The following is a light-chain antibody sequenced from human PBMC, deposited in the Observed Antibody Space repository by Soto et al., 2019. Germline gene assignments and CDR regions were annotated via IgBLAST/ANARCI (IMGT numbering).Light chain of an antibody. V-gene: IGLV2-14*03. CDR2: DVS. J-gene: IGLJ1*01. Sequence: QSALTQPASVSGSPGQSITISCTGTSSDVGGYNYVSWYQHHPGKAPKLLIYDVSNRPSGVSNRFSGSKSDNTASLTISGLQTEDEADYDCSSYTTSNTRQIVFGTGTKVTVL. CDR3: SSYTTSNTRQIV. CDR1: SSDVGGYNY.